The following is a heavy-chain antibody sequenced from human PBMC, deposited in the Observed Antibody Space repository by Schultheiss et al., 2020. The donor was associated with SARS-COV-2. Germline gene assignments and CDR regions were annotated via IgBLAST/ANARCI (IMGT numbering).Heavy chain of an antibody. J-gene: IGHJ3*02. Sequence: GGSLRLSCKGSGFTFSSYEMNWVRQAPGKGLEWVAVIWYDGSNKYYADSVKGRFTISRDNSKNTLYLQMNSLRAEDTAVYYCARETFDDAFDIWGQGTMVTVSS. CDR1: GFTFSSYE. CDR2: IWYDGSNK. CDR3: ARETFDDAFDI. V-gene: IGHV3-33*01.